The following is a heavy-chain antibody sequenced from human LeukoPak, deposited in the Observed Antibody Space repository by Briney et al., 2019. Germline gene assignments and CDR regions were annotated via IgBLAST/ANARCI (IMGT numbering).Heavy chain of an antibody. V-gene: IGHV1-24*01. D-gene: IGHD2-15*01. CDR3: ATATYCSGGSCFDY. CDR1: GYTLTELS. CDR2: FDPEDGET. J-gene: IGHJ4*02. Sequence: ASVKVSCTVSGYTLTELSMHWVRQAPGKGLEWMGGFDPEDGETIYAQKFQGRVTMAEDTSTDTAYMELSSLRSEDTAVYYCATATYCSGGSCFDYWGQGTLVTVSS.